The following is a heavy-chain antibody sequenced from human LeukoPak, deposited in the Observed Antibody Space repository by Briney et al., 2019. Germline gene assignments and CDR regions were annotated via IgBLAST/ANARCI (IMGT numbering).Heavy chain of an antibody. CDR1: GYTFTGYY. J-gene: IGHJ4*02. CDR3: ARYSSSWYGGYDY. CDR2: INPNSGGT. Sequence: GASVKVSSKASGYTFTGYYMHWLRQAPGQGREWMGRINPNSGGTNYAQKFQGRVTMTRDTSISIAYVELSRLRSDDTAVYYCARYSSSWYGGYDYWGQGTLVTVSS. V-gene: IGHV1-2*06. D-gene: IGHD6-13*01.